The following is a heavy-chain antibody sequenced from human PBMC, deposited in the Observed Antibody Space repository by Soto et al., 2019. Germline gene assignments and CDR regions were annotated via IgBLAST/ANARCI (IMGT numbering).Heavy chain of an antibody. Sequence: GGSLRLSCAASGFTFSSYAMSWVRQAPGKGLEWVSAISGSGGSTYYADSVKGRFTISRDNSKNTLYLQMNSLRAEDTAVYYCEKGITMIVVVKLDSWGQGTLVTVSP. CDR2: ISGSGGST. CDR1: GFTFSSYA. V-gene: IGHV3-23*01. J-gene: IGHJ4*02. CDR3: EKGITMIVVVKLDS. D-gene: IGHD3-22*01.